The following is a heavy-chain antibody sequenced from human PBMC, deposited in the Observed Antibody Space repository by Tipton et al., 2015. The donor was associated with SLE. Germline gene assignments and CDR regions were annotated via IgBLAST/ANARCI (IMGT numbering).Heavy chain of an antibody. D-gene: IGHD6-13*01. CDR3: ARGYSSSWCLGY. J-gene: IGHJ4*02. V-gene: IGHV4-39*07. CDR2: IYYSGST. CDR1: GGSISSSSCY. Sequence: TLSLTCTVSGGSISSSSCYWGWIRQPPGKGLEWIGNIYYSGSTYYNPSLKSRVTISVDTSKNQFSLKLSSVTAADTAVYYCARGYSSSWCLGYWGQGTLVTVSS.